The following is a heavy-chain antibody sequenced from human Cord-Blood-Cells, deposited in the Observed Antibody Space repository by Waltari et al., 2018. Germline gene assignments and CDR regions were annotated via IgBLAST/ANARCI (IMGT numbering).Heavy chain of an antibody. D-gene: IGHD3-10*01. CDR1: GYTFTSYD. V-gene: IGHV1-8*03. CDR3: ARGGTMVRGAIDY. Sequence: QVQLVQSGAEVKKNGASVKVSCKASGYTFTSYDINWVRSATGQGLEGMGWMNPNSGNTGYAQKFQGRVTITRNTSISTAYMELSSLRSEDTAVYYCARGGTMVRGAIDYWGQGTLVTVSS. CDR2: MNPNSGNT. J-gene: IGHJ4*02.